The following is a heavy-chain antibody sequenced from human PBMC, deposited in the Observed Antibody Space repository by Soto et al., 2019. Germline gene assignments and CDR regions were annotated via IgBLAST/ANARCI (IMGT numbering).Heavy chain of an antibody. D-gene: IGHD2-15*01. V-gene: IGHV3-21*01. Sequence: EVQLVESGGGLVKPGGSLRLSCAASGFTFSSYSMNWVRQAPGKGLEWVSSISSSSSYIYYADSVKGRFTISRDNAKNSLYMQMNSLRAEDRAVYYCVRESVVGVAATRGAFVIGGQGTMVSVSS. J-gene: IGHJ3*02. CDR2: ISSSSSYI. CDR1: GFTFSSYS. CDR3: VRESVVGVAATRGAFVI.